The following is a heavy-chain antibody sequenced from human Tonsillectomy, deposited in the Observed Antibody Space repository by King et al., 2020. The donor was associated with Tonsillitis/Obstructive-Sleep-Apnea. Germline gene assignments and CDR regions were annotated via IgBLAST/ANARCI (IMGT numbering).Heavy chain of an antibody. D-gene: IGHD3-22*01. V-gene: IGHV1-18*01. Sequence: QLVQSGAEVKKPGASVKVSCKASGYTFTNYDITWVRQAPGQGLEWMGWSRPYNGDTNYAQKLQGRVTMTSDTSTSTAYMELRSLRSDDTAVYYCARDYYARSGYYHGYFQHWGQGTLVTVSS. J-gene: IGHJ1*01. CDR2: SRPYNGDT. CDR3: ARDYYARSGYYHGYFQH. CDR1: GYTFTNYD.